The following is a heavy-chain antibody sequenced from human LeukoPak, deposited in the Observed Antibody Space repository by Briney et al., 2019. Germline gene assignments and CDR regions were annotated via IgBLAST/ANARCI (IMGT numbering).Heavy chain of an antibody. J-gene: IGHJ4*02. V-gene: IGHV3-23*01. CDR1: GFTFSSYG. CDR2: ISGSGGST. D-gene: IGHD2-2*01. CDR3: ARGYQLLPPHSFDY. Sequence: PGGSLRRSCAASGFTFSSYGMSWLRQAPGKGLEGVSAISGSGGSTYYADSVKGRFTISRDNSKNTLYLQMNSLRAEDTAVYYWARGYQLLPPHSFDYWGQGTLVTVSS.